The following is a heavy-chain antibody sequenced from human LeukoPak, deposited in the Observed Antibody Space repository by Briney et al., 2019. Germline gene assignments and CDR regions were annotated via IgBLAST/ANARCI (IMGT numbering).Heavy chain of an antibody. D-gene: IGHD3-22*01. J-gene: IGHJ4*02. CDR2: INPNSGGT. V-gene: IGHV1-2*02. CDR3: ARVTYYYDSSGYLSGRRYYFDY. CDR1: GYTFTGYY. Sequence: ASVKVSCKASGYTFTGYYMHWVRQAPGQGLEWMGWINPNSGGTNYAQKFQGRVTMTRDTSNSTAYMELSRLRSDDTAVYYCARVTYYYDSSGYLSGRRYYFDYWGQGTLVTVSS.